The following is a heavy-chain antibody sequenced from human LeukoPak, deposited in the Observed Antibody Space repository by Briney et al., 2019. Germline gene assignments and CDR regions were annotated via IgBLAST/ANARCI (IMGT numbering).Heavy chain of an antibody. J-gene: IGHJ4*02. CDR1: GXXFTSNY. CDR3: ARDQEGFDY. V-gene: IGHV1-46*01. Sequence: KVSCXASGXXFTSNYIHWVRQAPGQGLEWMGMIYPRDGSTSYAQKFQDRVTVTRDTSTSTVHMELSGLRSEDTAVYYCARDQEGFDYWGQGTLVTVSS. CDR2: IYPRDGST.